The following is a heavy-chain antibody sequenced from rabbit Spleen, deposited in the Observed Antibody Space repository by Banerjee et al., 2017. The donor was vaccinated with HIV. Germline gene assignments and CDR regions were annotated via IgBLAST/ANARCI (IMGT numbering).Heavy chain of an antibody. CDR3: ARSDIGSNRAVDL. Sequence: EESGGDLVQPEGSLTLTCKASGLDFSSYWTCWVRQAPGKGLEWIACISAGSSGAGYYASWAKGRFTISKTSSTTVTLQMTSLTAADTATYFCARSDIGSNRAVDLWGPGTLVTVS. V-gene: IGHV1S45*01. CDR2: ISAGSSGAG. D-gene: IGHD1-1*01. CDR1: GLDFSSYW. J-gene: IGHJ4*01.